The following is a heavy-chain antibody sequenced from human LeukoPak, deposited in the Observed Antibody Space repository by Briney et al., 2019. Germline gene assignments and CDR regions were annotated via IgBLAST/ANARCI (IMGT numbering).Heavy chain of an antibody. D-gene: IGHD5-12*01. J-gene: IGHJ5*02. CDR1: GFTFSSYS. V-gene: IGHV3-21*01. CDR2: ISSSSYI. Sequence: GGSLRLSCAASGFTFSSYSMNWVRQAPGKGLEWVSSISSSSYIYYADSVKGRLTISRDNAKNSLYLQMNSLRAEDTAVYYCARGATGYGSWFDPWGQGTLVTVSS. CDR3: ARGATGYGSWFDP.